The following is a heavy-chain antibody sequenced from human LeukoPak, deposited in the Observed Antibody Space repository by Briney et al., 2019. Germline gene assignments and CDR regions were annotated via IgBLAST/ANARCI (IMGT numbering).Heavy chain of an antibody. Sequence: GASVNVSCTASGGTFSSYAISWVRQAPAQGLEWMGRIILNFCMANYAQKLQRRVTITADKSTSTAYMELISLRSEDTAVYYCARSPPTSYGDYDWDSYFDYWGQGTLVTVSS. J-gene: IGHJ4*02. CDR3: ARSPPTSYGDYDWDSYFDY. V-gene: IGHV1-69*04. CDR1: GGTFSSYA. CDR2: IILNFCMA. D-gene: IGHD4-17*01.